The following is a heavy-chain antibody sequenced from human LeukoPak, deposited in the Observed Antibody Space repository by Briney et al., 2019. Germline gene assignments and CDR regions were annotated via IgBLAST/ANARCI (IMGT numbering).Heavy chain of an antibody. CDR1: GGSISSHY. V-gene: IGHV4-59*11. Sequence: SETLSLTCTVAGGSISSHYWSWIRQPPGEGLEWIGYIYYSGTTNYNPSLKSRVPISVDTSKNQFSLKLSSVTAADTAVYYCARVLQFSRDPWFWFDPWGQGTLVTVSS. CDR2: IYYSGTT. CDR3: ARVLQFSRDPWFWFDP. D-gene: IGHD6-6*01. J-gene: IGHJ5*02.